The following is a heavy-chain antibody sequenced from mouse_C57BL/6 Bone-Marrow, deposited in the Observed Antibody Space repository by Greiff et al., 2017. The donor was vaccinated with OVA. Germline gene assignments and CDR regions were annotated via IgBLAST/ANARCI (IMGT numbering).Heavy chain of an antibody. CDR2: IDPETGGT. D-gene: IGHD2-5*01. J-gene: IGHJ2*01. V-gene: IGHV1-15*01. Sequence: VKLKQSGAELVRPGASVTLSCKASGYTFTDYEMHWVKQTPVHGLEWIGAIDPETGGTAYNQKFKGKAILTADKSSSTAYMELRSLTSEDSAVYYCTRSYSNYGDFDYWGQGTTLTVSS. CDR1: GYTFTDYE. CDR3: TRSYSNYGDFDY.